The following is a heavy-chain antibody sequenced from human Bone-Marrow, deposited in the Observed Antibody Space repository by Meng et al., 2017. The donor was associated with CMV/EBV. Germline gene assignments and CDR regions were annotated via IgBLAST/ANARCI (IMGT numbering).Heavy chain of an antibody. CDR2: ISSSSDYI. CDR1: GFTFSSYG. J-gene: IGHJ4*02. V-gene: IGHV3-21*06. D-gene: IGHD3-9*01. Sequence: GESLKISCAASGFTFSSYGMNWVRQAPGKGLQWVSSISSSSDYIYYANSVKGRFTISRDNARNSLYLQMNSRRAEDTAVYYCAKTNNILTGPDYWGQGALVTVSS. CDR3: AKTNNILTGPDY.